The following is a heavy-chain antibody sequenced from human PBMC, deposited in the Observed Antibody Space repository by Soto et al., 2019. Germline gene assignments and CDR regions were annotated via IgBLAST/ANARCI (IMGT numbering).Heavy chain of an antibody. J-gene: IGHJ6*02. V-gene: IGHV3-13*01. CDR3: VRDPAGHGMDV. Sequence: EVQLVESGGDLVQPGGSLRLSCAASGFTFSSYDMQWVRQVTGKGLEWVSSIGKGGDTYYAGSVKGRFTISRENAKNSLYLQMSSLRAGDTAVYYCVRDPAGHGMDVWGQGTTVTVSS. D-gene: IGHD3-10*01. CDR1: GFTFSSYD. CDR2: IGKGGDT.